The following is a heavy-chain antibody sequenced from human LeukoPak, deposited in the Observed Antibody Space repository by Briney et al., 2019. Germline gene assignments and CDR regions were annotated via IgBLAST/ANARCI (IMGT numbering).Heavy chain of an antibody. J-gene: IGHJ3*02. CDR1: GYTFTSYG. CDR3: AREGYGSGHDAFDI. CDR2: IIPIFGTA. D-gene: IGHD3-10*01. V-gene: IGHV1-69*13. Sequence: GASVKVSCKASGYTFTSYGINWVRQAPGQGLEWMGGIIPIFGTANYAQKFQGRVTITADESTSTAYMELSSLRSEDTAVYYCAREGYGSGHDAFDIWGQGTMVTVSS.